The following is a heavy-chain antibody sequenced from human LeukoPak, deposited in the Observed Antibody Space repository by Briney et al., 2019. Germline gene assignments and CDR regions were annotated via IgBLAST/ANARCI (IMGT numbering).Heavy chain of an antibody. Sequence: SETLSLTCTVSGGSISSSSYYWGWIRQPPGKGLEWIGSIYYSGSTYYNPSLKSRVTISVDASKNQFSLKLSSVTAADTAVYYCARTVHDSSGYYWLGWFDPWGQGTLVTVSS. CDR1: GGSISSSSYY. J-gene: IGHJ5*02. V-gene: IGHV4-39*01. CDR2: IYYSGST. CDR3: ARTVHDSSGYYWLGWFDP. D-gene: IGHD3-22*01.